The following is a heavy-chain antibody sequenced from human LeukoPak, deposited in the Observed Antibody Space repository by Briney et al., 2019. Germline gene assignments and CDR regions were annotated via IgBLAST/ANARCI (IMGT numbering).Heavy chain of an antibody. Sequence: GGSLRLSCAASGFTIGGFAMTWVREAPGKGLEWVSSIGSDYKTHYSESVKGRFTTSRDNSKNTLYLQMNNLRAEDTAVYYCARGPFSSGWSGGVYYFDYWGQGTLVTVSS. J-gene: IGHJ4*02. CDR3: ARGPFSSGWSGGVYYFDY. CDR2: IGSDYKT. V-gene: IGHV3-23*01. CDR1: GFTIGGFA. D-gene: IGHD6-19*01.